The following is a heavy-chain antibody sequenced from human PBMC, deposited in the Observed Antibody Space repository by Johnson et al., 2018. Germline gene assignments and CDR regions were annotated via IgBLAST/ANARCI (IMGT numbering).Heavy chain of an antibody. V-gene: IGHV1-8*01. CDR1: GYTFPSHE. D-gene: IGHD2-2*01. J-gene: IGHJ1*01. CDR2: RSPKNDHQ. CDR3: VRGLMGSASSLFQY. Sequence: VQLVQSGAEVKKXGASVKVSCKASGYTFPSHEISWVRQATGQGREWMGWRSPKNDHQGYAKKFTGRVTMTRNTSLSTAYMDPSSLGSEDTAVYYWVRGLMGSASSLFQYWGQGTPVTVSS.